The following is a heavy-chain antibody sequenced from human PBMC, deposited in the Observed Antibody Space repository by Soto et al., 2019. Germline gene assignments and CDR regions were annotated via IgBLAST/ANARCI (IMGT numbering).Heavy chain of an antibody. Sequence: QMQLVQSGPEVKKPGTSVKVSCKASGFTFTSSAMQWVRQARGQRLEWIGWIVVGSGNTNYAQKFQERVTITRDMSTSTAYMELSSLRSEDTAVYYCAADSAIFGVVTGWFDPWGQGTLVTVSS. J-gene: IGHJ5*02. CDR1: GFTFTSSA. D-gene: IGHD3-3*01. CDR2: IVVGSGNT. CDR3: AADSAIFGVVTGWFDP. V-gene: IGHV1-58*02.